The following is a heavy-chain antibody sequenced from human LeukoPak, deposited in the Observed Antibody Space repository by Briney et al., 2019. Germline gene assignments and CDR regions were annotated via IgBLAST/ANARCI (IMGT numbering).Heavy chain of an antibody. D-gene: IGHD2-8*01. CDR2: IYYSGST. V-gene: IGHV4-31*03. Sequence: SETLSLTCTVSGGSIGSGGYYCSWIRQHPGKGLEWIGYIYYSGSTDYNPSLKSRVTISVDTSNNQFSLRLSAVTAADTAVYFCARGCTDVGRYFDYWGQGSLVTVSS. CDR3: ARGCTDVGRYFDY. CDR1: GGSIGSGGYY. J-gene: IGHJ4*02.